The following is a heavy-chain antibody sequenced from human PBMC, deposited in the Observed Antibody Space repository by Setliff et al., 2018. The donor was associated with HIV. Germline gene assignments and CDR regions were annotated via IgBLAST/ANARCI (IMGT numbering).Heavy chain of an antibody. V-gene: IGHV3-74*03. D-gene: IGHD3-10*01. Sequence: GGSLRLSCATSGFILSDYYMHWVRQAPGKGLVWVSRINTDGSSATYADSVKGRFTISRDNSRDTLFLQMNSLRPEDTAVYYCAKDEATLVRGVWNYYYYYIDVWGKGTPVTVSS. CDR3: AKDEATLVRGVWNYYYYYIDV. CDR2: INTDGSSA. CDR1: GFILSDYY. J-gene: IGHJ6*03.